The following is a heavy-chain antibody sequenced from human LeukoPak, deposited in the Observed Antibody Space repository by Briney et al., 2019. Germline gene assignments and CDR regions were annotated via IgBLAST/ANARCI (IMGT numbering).Heavy chain of an antibody. D-gene: IGHD2-21*02. CDR2: IYHSGST. CDR1: GGSISSGGYS. CDR3: AACSGVTAYSYNEPYDY. Sequence: SQTLSLTCAVSGGSISSGGYSWSWIRQPPGKGLEWIGYIYHSGSTNYNPSLKSRVTISVDTSKNQFSLKLSSVTAANTAVYYCAACSGVTAYSYNEPYDYWGQGTLVTVSS. J-gene: IGHJ4*02. V-gene: IGHV4-30-2*01.